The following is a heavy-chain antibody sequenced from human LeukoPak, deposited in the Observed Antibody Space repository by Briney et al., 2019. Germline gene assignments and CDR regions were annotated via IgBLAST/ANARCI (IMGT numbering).Heavy chain of an antibody. J-gene: IGHJ4*02. CDR1: GLTFSNYN. Sequence: GGSLRLSCAASGLTFSNYNMNWVRQAPGKGLEWVSYISSSSRILYYADSVKGRFTISRDNAKNTLYLQMNSLRTEDSALYYCVVDLSGSTDYWGQGTLVTVSS. D-gene: IGHD3-10*01. V-gene: IGHV3-48*04. CDR3: VVDLSGSTDY. CDR2: ISSSSRIL.